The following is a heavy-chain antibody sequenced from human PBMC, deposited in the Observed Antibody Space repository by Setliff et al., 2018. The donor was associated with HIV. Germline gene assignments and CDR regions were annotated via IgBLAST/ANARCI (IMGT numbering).Heavy chain of an antibody. CDR3: ARLRSELGVFDY. J-gene: IGHJ4*02. CDR2: VYHSGST. Sequence: PSETLSLTCTVSGGSISSDYWSWIRQPPGKGLEWIGYVYHSGSTNYNPSLESRVTISVDTSKNQFSMKLRSVTAADTAVYYCARLRSELGVFDYWVQGTLVTVSS. D-gene: IGHD1-26*01. V-gene: IGHV4-59*08. CDR1: GGSISSDY.